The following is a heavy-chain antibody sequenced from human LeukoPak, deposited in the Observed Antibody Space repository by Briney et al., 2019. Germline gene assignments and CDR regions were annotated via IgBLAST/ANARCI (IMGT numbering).Heavy chain of an antibody. J-gene: IGHJ4*02. V-gene: IGHV4-59*01. D-gene: IGHD4-23*01. CDR2: IYYSGST. CDR1: GGSFSDYY. Sequence: SETLSLTCAVYGGSFSDYYWSWIRQPPGKGLEWIGYIYYSGSTNYNPSLKSRVTISVDTSKNQFSLKLSSVTAADTAVYYCARSTTVVRKFDYWGQGTLVTVSS. CDR3: ARSTTVVRKFDY.